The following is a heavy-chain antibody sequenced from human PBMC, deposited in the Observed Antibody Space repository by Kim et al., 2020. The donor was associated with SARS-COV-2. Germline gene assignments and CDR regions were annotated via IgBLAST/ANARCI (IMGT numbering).Heavy chain of an antibody. Sequence: KFQGRVTITADKSTSTAYMELSSLRSEDTAVYYCARDASGYSSSHDAFDIWGQGTMVTVSS. CDR3: ARDASGYSSSHDAFDI. D-gene: IGHD6-13*01. J-gene: IGHJ3*02. V-gene: IGHV1-69*04.